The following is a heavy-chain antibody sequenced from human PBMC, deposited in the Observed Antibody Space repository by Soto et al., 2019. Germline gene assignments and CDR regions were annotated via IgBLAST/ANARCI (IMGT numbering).Heavy chain of an antibody. V-gene: IGHV2-5*02. D-gene: IGHD3-3*01. J-gene: IGHJ5*02. CDR1: GFSINTDGVG. CDR3: AHSTSGLRFDP. Sequence: ESGPTLVNPTQTLTLNCTFSGFSINTDGVGGGWIRQPPGKALEWLALIFWDDDTRYSPSLKSRLTITKDTSKNQVVLTMTNMGPADTAIYFCAHSTSGLRFDPWGQGTLVTVSS. CDR2: IFWDDDT.